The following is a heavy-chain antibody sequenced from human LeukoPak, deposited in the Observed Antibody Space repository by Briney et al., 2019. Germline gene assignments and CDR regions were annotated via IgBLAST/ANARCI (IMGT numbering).Heavy chain of an antibody. CDR2: ISYDGSNK. V-gene: IGHV3-30*07. CDR3: ARAPDSSSFDY. D-gene: IGHD6-6*01. Sequence: GRSLRLSCAASGFTFSSYAMHWVRQAPGKGLEWVAVISYDGSNKYYADSVTGRFTISRDNSKNTLYLQMNSLRAEDTAVYYCARAPDSSSFDYWGQGTLVTVSS. CDR1: GFTFSSYA. J-gene: IGHJ4*02.